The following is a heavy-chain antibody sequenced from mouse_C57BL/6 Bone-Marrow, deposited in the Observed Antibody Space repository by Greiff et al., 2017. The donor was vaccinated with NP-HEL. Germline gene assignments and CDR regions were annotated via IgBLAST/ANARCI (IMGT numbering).Heavy chain of an antibody. V-gene: IGHV1-82*01. CDR1: GYAFSSSW. J-gene: IGHJ3*01. CDR2: IYPGDGDT. Sequence: VQLQQSGPELVKPGASVKISCKASGYAFSSSWMNWVKQRPGKGLEWIGRIYPGDGDTNYNGKFKGKATLTADKSSSTAYLQLSSLTSEDSAVYFCAKLGLWIAYWGQGTLVTVSA. CDR3: AKLGLWIAY. D-gene: IGHD4-1*01.